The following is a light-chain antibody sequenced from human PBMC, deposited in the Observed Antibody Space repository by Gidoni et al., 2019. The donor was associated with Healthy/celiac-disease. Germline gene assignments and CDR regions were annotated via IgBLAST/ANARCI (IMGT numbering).Light chain of an antibody. Sequence: EIVMTQSPATLSVSPGERATPSCRASQSVSSNLAWYQQKPGQAPRLLIYGASTRATGIPARFSGSGPGTEFTLTISSLQSEDFAVYYCQQYNNWLRTFGQGTKVEIK. V-gene: IGKV3-15*01. CDR3: QQYNNWLRT. CDR1: QSVSSN. J-gene: IGKJ1*01. CDR2: GAS.